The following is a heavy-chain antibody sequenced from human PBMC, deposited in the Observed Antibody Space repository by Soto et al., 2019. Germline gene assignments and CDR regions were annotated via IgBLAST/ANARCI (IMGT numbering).Heavy chain of an antibody. CDR3: ARVQSFTKSYYYYYYGMYF. CDR1: GYTFTSYY. Sequence: ASVKVSCKASGYTFTSYYMHWVRQAPGQGLEWMGIINPSGGSTSYAQKFQGRVTMTRDTSTSTVYMELSSLRSEDTAVYYCARVQSFTKSYYYYYYGMYFWGQGTTVTVSS. CDR2: INPSGGST. D-gene: IGHD1-1*01. J-gene: IGHJ6*02. V-gene: IGHV1-46*01.